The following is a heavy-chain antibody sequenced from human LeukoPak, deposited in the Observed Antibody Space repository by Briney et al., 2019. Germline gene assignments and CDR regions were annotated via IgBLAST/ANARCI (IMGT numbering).Heavy chain of an antibody. CDR3: VSGFLQWLY. CDR2: TNPDGSIK. Sequence: GGSLRLSCAASGFIFGGYWMSWVRQAPGRGLEWVANTNPDGSIKYYVDSVNGRFTISRGNAKDSLYLQMNSLRAEDTAVYYCVSGFLQWLYWGQGTLVTVSS. J-gene: IGHJ4*02. D-gene: IGHD3-3*01. V-gene: IGHV3-7*01. CDR1: GFIFGGYW.